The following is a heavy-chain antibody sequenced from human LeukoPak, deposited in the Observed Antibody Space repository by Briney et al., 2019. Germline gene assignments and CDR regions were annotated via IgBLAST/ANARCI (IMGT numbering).Heavy chain of an antibody. V-gene: IGHV3-21*01. CDR1: GFTFSSYS. J-gene: IGHJ4*02. CDR3: ASRDTIFGVVLSY. Sequence: PGGSLRLSCAASGFTFSSYSMNWDRQAPGKGLEWVSSISSSSSYIYYADSVKGRFTISRDNAKNSLYLQMNSLRAEDTAVYYCASRDTIFGVVLSYWGQGTLVTVSS. D-gene: IGHD3-3*01. CDR2: ISSSSSYI.